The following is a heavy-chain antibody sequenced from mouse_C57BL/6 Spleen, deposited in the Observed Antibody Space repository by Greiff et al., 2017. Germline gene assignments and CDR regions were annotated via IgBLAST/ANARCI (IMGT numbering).Heavy chain of an antibody. CDR1: GFNIKDDY. V-gene: IGHV14-4*01. CDR3: TTGGSSYHYAMDY. Sequence: EVKLMESGAELVRPGASVTLSCTASGFNIKDDYMHWVKQRPEQGLEWIGWIDPENGDTEYASKFQGKATITADTSSNTAYLQLSSLTSEDTAVYYCTTGGSSYHYAMDYGGQGTSVTVSS. D-gene: IGHD1-1*01. CDR2: IDPENGDT. J-gene: IGHJ4*01.